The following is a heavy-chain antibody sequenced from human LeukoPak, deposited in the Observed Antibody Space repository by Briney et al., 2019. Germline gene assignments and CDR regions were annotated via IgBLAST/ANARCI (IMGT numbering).Heavy chain of an antibody. CDR3: ARADYGDYEIS. CDR2: IYYSGSS. J-gene: IGHJ5*02. D-gene: IGHD4-17*01. Sequence: SETLSLTCTVSGGSISSSSYYWGWIRQPPGKGLEWIGNIYYSGSSYYNPSLKSRATMSVDTSNNQFSLKLNSVTAADTAVYYCARADYGDYEISWGQGTLVTVSS. CDR1: GGSISSSSYY. V-gene: IGHV4-39*07.